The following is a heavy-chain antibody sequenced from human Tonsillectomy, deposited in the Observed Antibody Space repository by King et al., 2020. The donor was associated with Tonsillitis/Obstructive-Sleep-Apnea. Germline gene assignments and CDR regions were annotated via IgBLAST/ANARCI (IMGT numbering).Heavy chain of an antibody. J-gene: IGHJ4*02. D-gene: IGHD3-22*01. CDR1: GVSSSRTIYY. CDR3: ARHSYDSSCYYHFHY. Sequence: QLQESGPGLVKPSETLSLTCTVSGVSSSRTIYYWGWIRQPPGQGLEWIGSIFYTGNTYYNPSLKRRVTISVDTSKNHFSLQLSSVTAADTAVYYCARHSYDSSCYYHFHYWGQGTLVTVAS. CDR2: IFYTGNT. V-gene: IGHV4-39*01.